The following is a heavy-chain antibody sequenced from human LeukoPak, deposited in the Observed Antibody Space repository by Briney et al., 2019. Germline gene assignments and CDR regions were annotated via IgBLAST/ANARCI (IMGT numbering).Heavy chain of an antibody. D-gene: IGHD6-13*01. J-gene: IGHJ4*02. CDR3: GAGMGRSDFDY. V-gene: IGHV3-15*01. CDR1: GFTYGNAW. Sequence: GGSLRLSCAASGFTYGNAWMSWVRQAPGKGLEWVGRIKSKTDGGTTDHAAPVKGRFTISRDDSKNTLYLQMNSLKTEDTAVYYCGAGMGRSDFDYWGQGTLVTVSS. CDR2: IKSKTDGGTT.